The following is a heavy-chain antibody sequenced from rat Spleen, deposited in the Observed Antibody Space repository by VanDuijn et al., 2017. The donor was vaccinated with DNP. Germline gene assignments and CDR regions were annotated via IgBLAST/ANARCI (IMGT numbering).Heavy chain of an antibody. CDR1: GYSISSNY. Sequence: EVQLQESGPGLVKPSQSLSLTCSVTGYSISSNYWGWIRKFPGNKMEWIGYISYSGSTGYNPSLKSRISITRDTSINQFFLHLKSVTTEDTATYYCARWNNYFDYWGQGVMVTVSS. J-gene: IGHJ2*01. V-gene: IGHV3-1*01. CDR3: ARWNNYFDY. CDR2: ISYSGST.